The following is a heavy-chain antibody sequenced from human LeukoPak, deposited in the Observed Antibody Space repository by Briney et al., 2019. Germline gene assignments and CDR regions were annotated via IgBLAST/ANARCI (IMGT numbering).Heavy chain of an antibody. D-gene: IGHD5-18*01. J-gene: IGHJ4*02. CDR1: GFTFSSYS. Sequence: GGSLRLSCAASGFTFSSYSMNWVRQAPVKGLEWVSYIRSSSTTIYYADSVKGRFTISRDNAKNSLYLQMNSLRAEDTAVYYCARMALYSYGWDSWGQGTLVTVPS. CDR3: ARMALYSYGWDS. V-gene: IGHV3-48*04. CDR2: IRSSSTTI.